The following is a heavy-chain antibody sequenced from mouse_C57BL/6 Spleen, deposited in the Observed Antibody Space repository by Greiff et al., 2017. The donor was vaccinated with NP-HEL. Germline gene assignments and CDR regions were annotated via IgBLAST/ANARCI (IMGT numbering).Heavy chain of an antibody. J-gene: IGHJ2*01. Sequence: EVKLEESGGGLVKPGGSLKLSCAASGFTFSSYTMSWVRQTPEKRLEWVATISGGGGNTYYPDSVKGRFTISRDNAKNTLYLQMSSLRSEDTALYYCARRGSSYDYFDYWGQGTTLTVSS. CDR2: ISGGGGNT. V-gene: IGHV5-9*01. D-gene: IGHD1-1*01. CDR3: ARRGSSYDYFDY. CDR1: GFTFSSYT.